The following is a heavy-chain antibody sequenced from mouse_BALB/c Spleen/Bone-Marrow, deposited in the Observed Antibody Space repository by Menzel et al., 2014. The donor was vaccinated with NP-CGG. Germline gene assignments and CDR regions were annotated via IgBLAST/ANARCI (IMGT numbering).Heavy chain of an antibody. V-gene: IGHV1-69*02. CDR3: TRWLPYAMDY. D-gene: IGHD2-2*01. Sequence: QVQLQQSGAELVRPGASVKLSCKASGYTFTNYWINWVKQRPGQGLEWIGNIYPSDSYTNYNQKFKDKATLTVDKSSSTAYVQLSSPTSEDSAVYYCTRWLPYAMDYWGQGTSVTVSS. J-gene: IGHJ4*01. CDR1: GYTFTNYW. CDR2: IYPSDSYT.